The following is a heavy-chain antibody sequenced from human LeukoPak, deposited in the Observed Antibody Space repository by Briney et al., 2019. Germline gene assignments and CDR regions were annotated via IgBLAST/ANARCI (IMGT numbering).Heavy chain of an antibody. J-gene: IGHJ3*02. V-gene: IGHV1-69*04. CDR1: GGTFSSYA. CDR3: ARGFDGHNAFDI. D-gene: IGHD3-9*01. Sequence: SVKVSCKASGGTFSSYAISWVRQAPGQGLEWMGRIIPILGIANYAQKFQGRVTITADKSTSTAYMELSSLRSEDTAVYYCARGFDGHNAFDIWGQGTMVTVSS. CDR2: IIPILGIA.